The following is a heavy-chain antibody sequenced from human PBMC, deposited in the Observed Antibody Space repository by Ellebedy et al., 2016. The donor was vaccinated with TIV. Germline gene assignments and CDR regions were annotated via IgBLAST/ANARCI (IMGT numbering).Heavy chain of an antibody. CDR3: ARYGEDGDSIPDY. CDR2: IFPAKSNI. Sequence: ASVKVSCKGSGYSFTSYWISWVRQMPGKGLEWMGIIFPAKSNIRYSPSFQGQVTISADTSITTVYLQWDSLRASDTAMYYCARYGEDGDSIPDYWGQGTLVTVSS. D-gene: IGHD5-24*01. J-gene: IGHJ4*02. V-gene: IGHV5-51*01. CDR1: GYSFTSYW.